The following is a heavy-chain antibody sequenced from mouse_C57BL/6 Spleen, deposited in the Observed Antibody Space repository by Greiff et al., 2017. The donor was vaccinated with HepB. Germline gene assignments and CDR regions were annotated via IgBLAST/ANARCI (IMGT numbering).Heavy chain of an antibody. CDR3: ARYYDYDIGYFDV. J-gene: IGHJ1*03. CDR2: IDPSDSET. CDR1: GYTFTSYW. D-gene: IGHD2-4*01. Sequence: VQLQQSGAELVRPGSSVKLSCKASGYTFTSYWMHWVKQRPIQGLEWIGNIDPSDSETHYNQKFKDKATLTVDKSSSTAYMQLSSLTSEDSAVYYCARYYDYDIGYFDVWGTGTTVTVSA. V-gene: IGHV1-52*01.